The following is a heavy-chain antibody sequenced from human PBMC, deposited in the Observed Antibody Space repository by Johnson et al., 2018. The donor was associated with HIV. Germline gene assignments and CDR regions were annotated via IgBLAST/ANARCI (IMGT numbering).Heavy chain of an antibody. CDR1: GFTFDDYG. D-gene: IGHD3-22*01. J-gene: IGHJ3*02. V-gene: IGHV3-20*04. Sequence: QLVESGGGVVRPGGSLRLSCAASGFTFDDYGMSWVRQAPGKGLEWVSGITWNGGSTGYADSVKGRFTISRDNAKNSLYLQMNSLRAEDTALYYCAGRFFFDSSGYYSASFDIWGQGTMVTVSS. CDR2: ITWNGGST. CDR3: AGRFFFDSSGYYSASFDI.